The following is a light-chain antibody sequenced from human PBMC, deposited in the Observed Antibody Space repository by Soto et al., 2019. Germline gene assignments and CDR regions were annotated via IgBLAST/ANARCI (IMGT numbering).Light chain of an antibody. J-gene: IGKJ1*01. V-gene: IGKV1-5*03. CDR1: ESISSW. CDR3: QQYDRYSKT. CDR2: KAS. Sequence: DIRMTQSPSTLSAAVGDRVTITCRASESISSWLAWYQQKPGKAPKLLIYKASSLESGVPSRFSGSGSGTEFTLTISSMQPDDFATYYCQQYDRYSKTFGQGTKVDIK.